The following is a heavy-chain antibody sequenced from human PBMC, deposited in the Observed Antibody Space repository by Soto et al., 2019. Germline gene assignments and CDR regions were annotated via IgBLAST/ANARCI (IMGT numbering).Heavy chain of an antibody. D-gene: IGHD2-2*01. V-gene: IGHV5-51*01. CDR1: RYSFTSYW. J-gene: IGHJ6*02. CDR2: IYPGDSDT. CDR3: ARSPADCISTSCYYYYGMDV. Sequence: PGESRKISCKGSRYSFTSYWIGWGRQMPGKGLEWMGIIYPGDSDTRYSPSFQGQVTLSADKSISTAYLQWSSLKASDTAMYYRARSPADCISTSCYYYYGMDVWGQGTTVTAP.